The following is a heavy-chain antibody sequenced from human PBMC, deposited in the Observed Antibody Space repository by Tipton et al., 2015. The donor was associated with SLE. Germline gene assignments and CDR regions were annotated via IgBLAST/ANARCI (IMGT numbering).Heavy chain of an antibody. CDR2: IYYSGFT. V-gene: IGHV4-59*13. D-gene: IGHD1-7*01. CDR1: GGSISSDY. Sequence: TLSLTCTVSGGSISSDYWSWIRQPPGKGLEWIGYIYYSGFTDYNPSLKSRVTMSLDTSKNQFSMKMSSVTAADTAVYYCARVLSLWELPHYFVYWGQGTLVTVSS. J-gene: IGHJ4*02. CDR3: ARVLSLWELPHYFVY.